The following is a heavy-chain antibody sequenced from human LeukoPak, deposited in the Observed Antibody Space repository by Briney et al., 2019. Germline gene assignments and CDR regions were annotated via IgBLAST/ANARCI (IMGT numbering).Heavy chain of an antibody. D-gene: IGHD2-2*01. CDR1: GRSFSGYY. Sequence: SETLSLTCAVYGRSFSGYYWSWIRQPPGKGLDWIGEINHSGSTNYNPSLKSRVTISVDTSKNQFSLKLSSVTAADTAVYYCASLYCSSTSCYGDYFDYWGQGTLVTVSS. V-gene: IGHV4-34*01. CDR2: INHSGST. CDR3: ASLYCSSTSCYGDYFDY. J-gene: IGHJ4*02.